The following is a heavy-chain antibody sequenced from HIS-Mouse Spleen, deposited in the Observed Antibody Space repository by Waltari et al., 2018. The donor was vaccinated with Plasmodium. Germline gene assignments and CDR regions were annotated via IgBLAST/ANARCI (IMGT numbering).Heavy chain of an antibody. CDR1: GGSISSSSYY. D-gene: IGHD3-10*01. J-gene: IGHJ4*02. V-gene: IGHV4-39*07. CDR3: ARGYGSGSYLGFDY. Sequence: QLQLQESGPGLVKPSETLSLTCTVSGGSISSSSYYWGWIRQPPGKGLEWIGSIYYSGSTYYTPSLKSRVTISVDTSKNQFSLKLSSVTAADTAVYYCARGYGSGSYLGFDYWDQGTLVTVSS. CDR2: IYYSGST.